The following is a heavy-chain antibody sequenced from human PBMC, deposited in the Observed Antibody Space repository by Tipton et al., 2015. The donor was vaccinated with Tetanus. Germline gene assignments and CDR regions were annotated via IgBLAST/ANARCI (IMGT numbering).Heavy chain of an antibody. V-gene: IGHV3-21*01. J-gene: IGHJ6*02. Sequence: GSLRLSCAASKFSFSRHSMNWVRQATGKGLEWVSSISSGRTYIYYADSVKGRFTISRDNAKNSLYLLMDSLRAEDTAVYYCARGQIVEQATRDHDYGVDVWGQGTTVTVSS. CDR1: KFSFSRHS. D-gene: IGHD3-22*01. CDR3: ARGQIVEQATRDHDYGVDV. CDR2: ISSGRTYI.